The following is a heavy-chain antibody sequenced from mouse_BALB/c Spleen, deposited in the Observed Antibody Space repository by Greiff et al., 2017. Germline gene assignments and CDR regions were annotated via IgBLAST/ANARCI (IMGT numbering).Heavy chain of an antibody. CDR2: ISSGGSYT. J-gene: IGHJ2*01. Sequence: EVMLVESGGGLVKPGGSLKLSCAASGFTFSSYTMSWVRQTPEKRLEWVATISSGGSYTYYPDSVKGRFTISRDNAKNTLYLQMSSLKSEDTAMYYCTRDKAYYGNYDYFDYWGQGTTLTVSS. CDR1: GFTFSSYT. CDR3: TRDKAYYGNYDYFDY. D-gene: IGHD2-10*01. V-gene: IGHV5-6-4*01.